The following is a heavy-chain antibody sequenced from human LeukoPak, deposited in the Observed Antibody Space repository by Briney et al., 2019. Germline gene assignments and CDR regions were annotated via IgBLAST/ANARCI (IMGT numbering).Heavy chain of an antibody. CDR1: GGSISSYY. V-gene: IGHV4-59*01. CDR2: IYYSGST. Sequence: PSETLSLTCTVSGGSISSYYWSWIRQPPGKGLEWIGYIYYSGSTQYNPSLKSRAAISVDTSKNHFSLKLSSVTAADTAVYYCARVLAVAGTPFDYWGQGTLVTVSS. D-gene: IGHD6-19*01. J-gene: IGHJ4*02. CDR3: ARVLAVAGTPFDY.